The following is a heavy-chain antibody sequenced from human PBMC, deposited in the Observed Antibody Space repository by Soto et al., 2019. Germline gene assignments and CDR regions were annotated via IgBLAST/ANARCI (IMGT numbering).Heavy chain of an antibody. V-gene: IGHV5-51*01. CDR3: ARYSGSYWHYLDF. CDR1: GYSFASHW. CDR2: IYPGDSDT. D-gene: IGHD1-26*01. J-gene: IGHJ4*02. Sequence: GESLKISCKGSGYSFASHWVAWVRQMPEKGLEWIGTIYPGDSDTKYSPAFRGQVAISADTSVSTAYLQWRSLEATDSAIYYCARYSGSYWHYLDFWGQGTLVTVSS.